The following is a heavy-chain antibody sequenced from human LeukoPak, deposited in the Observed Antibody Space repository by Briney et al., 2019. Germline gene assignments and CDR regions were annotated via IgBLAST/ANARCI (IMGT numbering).Heavy chain of an antibody. Sequence: SETLSLTCTVSGGSISSSSYYWGWIRQPPGKGLEWIGSIYYSGSTYYNPSLKSRVTISVDTSKNQFSLKLSSVTAADTAVYYCATSSGWYRYDSWGQGTLVTVSS. D-gene: IGHD6-19*01. J-gene: IGHJ4*02. CDR3: ATSSGWYRYDS. V-gene: IGHV4-39*07. CDR2: IYYSGST. CDR1: GGSISSSSYY.